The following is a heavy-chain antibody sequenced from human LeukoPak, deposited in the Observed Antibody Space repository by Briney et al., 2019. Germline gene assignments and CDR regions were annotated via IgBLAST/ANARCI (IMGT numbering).Heavy chain of an antibody. CDR1: GFTFRSYA. CDR3: ARFRIYFDY. CDR2: ISGSGGST. V-gene: IGHV3-23*01. Sequence: GGSLRLSCAASGFTFRSYAMSWVRQAPGKGLEWVSAISGSGGSTYYADSVKGRFTISRDNSKNTLYLQMHSLRAEDTAVYYCARFRIYFDYWGQGTLVTVSS. D-gene: IGHD2-15*01. J-gene: IGHJ4*02.